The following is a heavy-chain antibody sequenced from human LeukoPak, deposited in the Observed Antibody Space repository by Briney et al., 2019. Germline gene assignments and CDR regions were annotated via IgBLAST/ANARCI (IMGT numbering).Heavy chain of an antibody. D-gene: IGHD3-9*01. CDR3: ARAVGYFDHSLDC. CDR2: IYHSGST. CDR1: GGSISSSNW. J-gene: IGHJ4*02. Sequence: PSETLSLTCAVSGGSISSSNWWSWVRQPPGKGLEWIGEIYHSGSTNYIPSLKSRVTISVDKSKNQFSLKLSSVTAADTAVYYCARAVGYFDHSLDCWGQGTLVTVSS. V-gene: IGHV4-4*02.